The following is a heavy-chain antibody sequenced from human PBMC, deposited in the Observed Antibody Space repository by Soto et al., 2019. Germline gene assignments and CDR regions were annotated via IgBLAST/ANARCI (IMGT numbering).Heavy chain of an antibody. Sequence: PGGSLRLSCISSGFTFRTYTMNWVRQAPGKGLDWVAVIWYDGTNKDYADSVKGRFTISRDNSKNTLFLQMNNLRVDDTAVHYCASSINWGQGT. CDR1: GFTFRTYT. CDR3: ASSIN. CDR2: IWYDGTNK. J-gene: IGHJ4*02. V-gene: IGHV3-33*08.